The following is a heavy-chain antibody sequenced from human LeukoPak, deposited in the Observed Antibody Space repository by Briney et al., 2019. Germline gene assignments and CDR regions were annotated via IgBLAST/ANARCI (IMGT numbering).Heavy chain of an antibody. CDR1: GFTFSSYG. CDR3: AKEGIAVAGTVLGLFDY. V-gene: IGHV3-33*06. D-gene: IGHD6-19*01. J-gene: IGHJ4*02. Sequence: GGSLSLSCAASGFTFSSYGMHWVRRAPGKGLEWVAVIWYDGSNKYYADSVKGRFTISRDNSKNTLYLQMNSLRAEDTAVYYCAKEGIAVAGTVLGLFDYWGQGTLVTVSS. CDR2: IWYDGSNK.